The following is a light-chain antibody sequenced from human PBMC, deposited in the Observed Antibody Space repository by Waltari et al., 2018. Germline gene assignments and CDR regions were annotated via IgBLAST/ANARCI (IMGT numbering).Light chain of an antibody. CDR3: AAWDDNLTGPL. Sequence: SVLTQPPSASGTPGQTVTIPRSGSSSNIAGNLVSWYQQLPGMAPPLLIYKNNQRPSGVPDRFSGSTSGTSASLAISGLRSDDEAEYYCAAWDDNLTGPLFGGGTKVTVL. CDR1: SSNIAGNL. CDR2: KNN. J-gene: IGLJ3*02. V-gene: IGLV1-47*01.